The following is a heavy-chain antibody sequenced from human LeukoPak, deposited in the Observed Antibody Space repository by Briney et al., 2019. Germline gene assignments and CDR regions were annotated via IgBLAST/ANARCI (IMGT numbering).Heavy chain of an antibody. CDR1: GFTFSKYA. CDR3: AKVQEMDTILPPFHY. D-gene: IGHD5-24*01. CDR2: ISGSGGTT. Sequence: VGSLRLSCAASGFTFSKYAMSCVRQAPGKGLEWVSAISGSGGTTFYADSVKGRFTISRDNSKNTLYLQVNSLRAADTAIYYCAKVQEMDTILPPFHYWGQGTLVTVSS. J-gene: IGHJ4*02. V-gene: IGHV3-23*01.